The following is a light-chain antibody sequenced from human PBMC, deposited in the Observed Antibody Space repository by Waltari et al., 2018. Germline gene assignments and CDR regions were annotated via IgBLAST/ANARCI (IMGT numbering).Light chain of an antibody. V-gene: IGKV3-20*01. J-gene: IGKJ1*01. CDR2: GAS. Sequence: EIVLTQSPGTLSLSPGESATLPCRASQSVTRTLAWYQQKPGQAPRLLIYGASNRATGIPDRFSGSGSGTDFSLTISRLEPEDFAVYYCQHYLRLPATFGQGTKVEIK. CDR3: QHYLRLPAT. CDR1: QSVTRT.